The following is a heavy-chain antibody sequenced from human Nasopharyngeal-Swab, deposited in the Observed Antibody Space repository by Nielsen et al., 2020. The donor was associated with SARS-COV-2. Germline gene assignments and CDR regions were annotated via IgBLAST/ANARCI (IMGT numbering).Heavy chain of an antibody. CDR3: ARDTGKDYTYNYVDSSRDGFDI. CDR1: GFTLSYSW. V-gene: IGHV3-7*01. J-gene: IGHJ3*02. CDR2: IKHDGSEK. D-gene: IGHD3-16*01. Sequence: GESLKISCAASGFTLSYSWMNWVRQAPGKGLEWVANIKHDGSEKYYVDSVEGRFSISRDNAKNSLYLQMSSLRAEDTAVYYCARDTGKDYTYNYVDSSRDGFDIWGQGTMVTVSS.